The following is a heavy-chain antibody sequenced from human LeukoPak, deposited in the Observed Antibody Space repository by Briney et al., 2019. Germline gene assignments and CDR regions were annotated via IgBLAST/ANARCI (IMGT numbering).Heavy chain of an antibody. Sequence: GGSLRLSCAASGFTFSIYSMNWVRQAPGKGLEWVSYMSSSSSCIYYADSVKGRFTISRDNAKNSLYLQMNSLRAEDTAVYYCARGPPSAYCGGGCYWYFDLWGRGTLVTVSS. CDR2: MSSSSSCI. J-gene: IGHJ2*01. CDR3: ARGPPSAYCGGGCYWYFDL. D-gene: IGHD2-21*02. CDR1: GFTFSIYS. V-gene: IGHV3-21*01.